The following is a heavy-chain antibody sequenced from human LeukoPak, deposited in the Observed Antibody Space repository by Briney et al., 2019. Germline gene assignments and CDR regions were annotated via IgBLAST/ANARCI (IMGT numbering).Heavy chain of an antibody. CDR1: GFTVSNNY. CDR2: IYSGGST. Sequence: GGSLRLSCAASGFTVSNNYMSWVRQAPGKGLEWIAVIYSGGSTFHADSVKGRFIISRDNSKNTLYPQMNSLRVEDTAVYYCATGTHPGNWGQGTLVTVSS. D-gene: IGHD1-26*01. J-gene: IGHJ4*02. CDR3: ATGTHPGN. V-gene: IGHV3-66*01.